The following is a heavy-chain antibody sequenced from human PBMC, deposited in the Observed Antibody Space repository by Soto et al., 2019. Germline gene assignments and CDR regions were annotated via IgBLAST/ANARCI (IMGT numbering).Heavy chain of an antibody. V-gene: IGHV4-4*02. Sequence: QVQLQESGPGLVESSGTLYLTCAVSGASISRMNWWSWVRQTTGRGLEWIGEVFHSGLTNYNPSLKSPVTISIDASKNHLTLEIRSVTAADTAVYYCARDVYYGAGTWGSLGHGILVTFSS. CDR2: VFHSGLT. D-gene: IGHD2-21*01. CDR3: ARDVYYGAGTWGS. CDR1: GASISRMNW. J-gene: IGHJ5*01.